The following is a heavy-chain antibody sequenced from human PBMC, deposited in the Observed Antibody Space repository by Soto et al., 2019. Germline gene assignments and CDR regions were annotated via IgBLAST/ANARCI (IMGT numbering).Heavy chain of an antibody. Sequence: SETRSLTCTVSGGSISSYYWSWIRQPPGKGLEWIGYIYYSGSTNYNPSLKSRVTISVDTSKNQFSLKLSSVTAADTAVYYCARYVGVAPCSGGSCYSGRGAFDIWGQGTMVTVSS. D-gene: IGHD2-15*01. V-gene: IGHV4-59*01. CDR3: ARYVGVAPCSGGSCYSGRGAFDI. CDR2: IYYSGST. CDR1: GGSISSYY. J-gene: IGHJ3*02.